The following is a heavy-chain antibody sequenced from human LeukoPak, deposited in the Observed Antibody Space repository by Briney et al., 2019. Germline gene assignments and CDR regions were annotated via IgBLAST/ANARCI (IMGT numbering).Heavy chain of an antibody. J-gene: IGHJ6*04. CDR2: ISAYNGNT. Sequence: ASVKVSCKASGYTFTTYGISWVRQAPGQGLEWMGWISAYNGNTNYAQKLQGRVTMTTDTSTSTAYMELRSLTSDDTAVYYCAKDTKSLMVRIVMEGYYYYRMQLWRKGTRDSVSS. V-gene: IGHV1-18*04. D-gene: IGHD3-10*01. CDR3: AKDTKSLMVRIVMEGYYYYRMQL. CDR1: GYTFTTYG.